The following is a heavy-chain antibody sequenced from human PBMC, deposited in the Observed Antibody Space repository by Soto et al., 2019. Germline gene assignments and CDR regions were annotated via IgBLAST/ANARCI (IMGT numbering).Heavy chain of an antibody. V-gene: IGHV4-31*03. CDR2: IYYSGST. J-gene: IGHJ4*02. CDR3: ARAHDYSNFYFDY. Sequence: SETLSLTCTVSGGSISSGGYYWSWIRQHPGKGLEWIGYIYYSGSTYYNPSLKSRVTISVDTSKNQFSLKLSSVTAADTAVYYCARAHDYSNFYFDYWGQGTLVTVSS. D-gene: IGHD4-4*01. CDR1: GGSISSGGYY.